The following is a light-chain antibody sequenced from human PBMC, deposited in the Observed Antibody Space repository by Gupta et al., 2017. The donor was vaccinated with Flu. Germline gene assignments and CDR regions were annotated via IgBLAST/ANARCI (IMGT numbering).Light chain of an antibody. CDR3: CSRVGGGGYV. Sequence: QSALTQPASVSGSPGQSITISCSGTSSDVGSSNLVSWYQQHPGRPPKVMIYAANKRPSGVADRFSASKAGKTATLTIYGLQGEDEADYYCCSRVGGGGYVFGTRSKGTVL. CDR2: AAN. V-gene: IGLV2-23*01. CDR1: SSDVGSSNL. J-gene: IGLJ1*01.